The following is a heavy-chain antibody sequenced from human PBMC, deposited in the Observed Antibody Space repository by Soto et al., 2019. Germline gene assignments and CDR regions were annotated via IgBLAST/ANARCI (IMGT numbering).Heavy chain of an antibody. CDR3: ARLSHYYDSSGYEYFQH. J-gene: IGHJ1*01. V-gene: IGHV4-39*01. Sequence: SETLSLTCTVSGGSIISSSYYWVWIRQPPGKGLEWIGSIYYSGSTYYNPSLKSRVTISVDTSKNQFSLKLSSVTAADTAVYYCARLSHYYDSSGYEYFQHWGQGTLVTVSS. D-gene: IGHD3-22*01. CDR1: GGSIISSSYY. CDR2: IYYSGST.